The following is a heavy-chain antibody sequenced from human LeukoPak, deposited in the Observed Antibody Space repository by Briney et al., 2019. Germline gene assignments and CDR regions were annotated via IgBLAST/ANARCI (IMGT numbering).Heavy chain of an antibody. D-gene: IGHD1-26*01. CDR1: GFTFSSYW. J-gene: IGHJ4*02. V-gene: IGHV3-7*03. CDR2: IKQDGSEK. CDR3: ARVLVGATLYYFDY. Sequence: GGSLRLSCAASGFTFSSYWMSWVRQAPGKGLGWVANIKQDGSEKYYVDSVKGRFTISRDNAKNSLYLQMNSLRAEDTAVYYCARVLVGATLYYFDYWGQGTLVTVSS.